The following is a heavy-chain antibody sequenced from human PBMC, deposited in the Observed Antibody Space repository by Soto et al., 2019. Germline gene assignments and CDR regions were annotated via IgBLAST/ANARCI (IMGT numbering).Heavy chain of an antibody. Sequence: KPSETLSLTCSVSGGSMSSYYWTWIRQPAGKGLEWIGRAYSSGGTHYNPSLKSRVTISLDTSKNQFSLRLISVTAADTAVYYCARGQRFSDWFDPWGQGTLVTVSS. D-gene: IGHD3-3*01. CDR3: ARGQRFSDWFDP. V-gene: IGHV4-4*07. CDR2: AYSSGGT. CDR1: GGSMSSYY. J-gene: IGHJ5*02.